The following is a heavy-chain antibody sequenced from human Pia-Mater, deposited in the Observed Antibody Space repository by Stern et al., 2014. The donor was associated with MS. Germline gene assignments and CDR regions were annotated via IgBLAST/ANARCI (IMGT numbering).Heavy chain of an antibody. CDR1: GYTFTGHY. J-gene: IGHJ4*02. Sequence: VHLVESGAEVRKPGASVKVSCKASGYTFTGHYVHWVRQAPGQGLEWMGRIGPTSGATNFAQKFQGRVTLTRDTSSSTAYMELSSLTSDDTAVYYCARQYSSYPDYWGQGTLVTVSS. D-gene: IGHD4-11*01. CDR3: ARQYSSYPDY. V-gene: IGHV1-2*06. CDR2: IGPTSGAT.